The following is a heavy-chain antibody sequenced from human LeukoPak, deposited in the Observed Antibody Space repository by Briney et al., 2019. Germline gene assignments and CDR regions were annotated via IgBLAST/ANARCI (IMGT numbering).Heavy chain of an antibody. V-gene: IGHV3-13*01. CDR1: GFTFSSYD. Sequence: GGSLRLSCAASGFTFSSYDMHWVRQATGKGLEWVSAICTAGDTYYPGSVKGRFTISRENAKNSLYLQMNSLRAGDTAVYYCARGSMIVGEPFDYWGQGTLVTVSS. CDR2: ICTAGDT. D-gene: IGHD3-22*01. J-gene: IGHJ4*02. CDR3: ARGSMIVGEPFDY.